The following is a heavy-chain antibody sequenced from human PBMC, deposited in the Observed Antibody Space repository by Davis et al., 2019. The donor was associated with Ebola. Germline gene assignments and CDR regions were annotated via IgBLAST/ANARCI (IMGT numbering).Heavy chain of an antibody. CDR1: GGTFSSYA. J-gene: IGHJ4*02. D-gene: IGHD1-26*01. CDR2: IIPILGIA. Sequence: SVKVSCKASGGTFSSYAISWVRQAPGQGLEWMGRIIPILGIANYAQKFQGRVTITADKSTSTAYMELSSLRSEDTAVYYCARNDPYSGSTPGFDYWGQGTLVTVSS. V-gene: IGHV1-69*04. CDR3: ARNDPYSGSTPGFDY.